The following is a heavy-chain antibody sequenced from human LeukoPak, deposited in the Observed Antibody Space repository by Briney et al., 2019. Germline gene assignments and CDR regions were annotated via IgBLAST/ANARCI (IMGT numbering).Heavy chain of an antibody. CDR1: GFPFSSYS. D-gene: IGHD2-15*01. Sequence: GGSLRLPCAASGFPFSSYSMNWVRQAPGKGLEWVSSISTSSSYIYYADSVKGRFTISRDNAKNSLYLQMHSLRAEDTAVYYCARGLGAATYWGQGTLVTVSS. CDR2: ISTSSSYI. V-gene: IGHV3-21*01. CDR3: ARGLGAATY. J-gene: IGHJ4*02.